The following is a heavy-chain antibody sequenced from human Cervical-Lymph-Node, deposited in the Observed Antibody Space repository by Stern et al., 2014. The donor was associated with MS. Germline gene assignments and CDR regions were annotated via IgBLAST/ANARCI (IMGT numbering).Heavy chain of an antibody. Sequence: QVQLQQSGTEVKKPGASVKLSCKASGYTFTSYFIHWVRQAPGQGLEWMGTFNPSGGSSDYAQKFQGRVTMTWDTSTSTVYMDLSSLTSEDPAVYYCARGHDGDGYTLGYWGQGTLVTVSS. CDR2: FNPSGGSS. J-gene: IGHJ4*02. V-gene: IGHV1-46*01. CDR1: GYTFTSYF. CDR3: ARGHDGDGYTLGY. D-gene: IGHD5-24*01.